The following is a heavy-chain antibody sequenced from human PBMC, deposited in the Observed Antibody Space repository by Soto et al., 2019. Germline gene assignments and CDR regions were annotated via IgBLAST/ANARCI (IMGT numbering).Heavy chain of an antibody. CDR3: ASSLIAARFGSRPADAFDI. CDR2: IYYSGST. D-gene: IGHD6-6*01. V-gene: IGHV4-31*03. Sequence: NPSETLSLTCTVSGGSISSGGYYWSWIRQHPGKGLEWIGYIYYSGSTYYNPSLKSRVTISVDTSKNQFSLKLSSVTAADTAVYYCASSLIAARFGSRPADAFDIWGQGTMVTVSS. CDR1: GGSISSGGYY. J-gene: IGHJ3*02.